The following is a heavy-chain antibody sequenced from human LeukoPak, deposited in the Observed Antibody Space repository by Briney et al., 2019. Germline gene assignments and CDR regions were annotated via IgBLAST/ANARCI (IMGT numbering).Heavy chain of an antibody. J-gene: IGHJ4*02. V-gene: IGHV3-66*02. CDR1: GFTVSSNY. Sequence: GGSLRPSCAASGFTVSSNYMSWVRQAPGKGLEWVSVIYSGGSTYYADSVKGRFTISRDNSKNTLYLQMNSLRAEDTAVYYCARDLGTHNDYWGQGTLVTVSS. CDR3: ARDLGTHNDY. CDR2: IYSGGST. D-gene: IGHD1-1*01.